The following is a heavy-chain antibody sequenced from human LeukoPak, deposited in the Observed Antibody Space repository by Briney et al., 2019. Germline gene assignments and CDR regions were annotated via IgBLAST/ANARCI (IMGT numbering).Heavy chain of an antibody. Sequence: SETLSLTCAVSGGPFSGNFWSWIRQSSGKGLEWIGEIHNSGTTNYNPSLNSRVTISEDTSKNQFYLNLSFVTAADTAVYYCARRYYYNLGSFPFDFWGQGTLVTVSS. CDR1: GGPFSGNF. V-gene: IGHV4-34*01. D-gene: IGHD3-10*01. CDR2: IHNSGTT. J-gene: IGHJ4*02. CDR3: ARRYYYNLGSFPFDF.